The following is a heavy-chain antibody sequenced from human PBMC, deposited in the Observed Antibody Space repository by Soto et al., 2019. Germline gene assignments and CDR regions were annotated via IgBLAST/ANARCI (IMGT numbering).Heavy chain of an antibody. CDR3: ASSLYVGVNY. D-gene: IGHD2-21*01. V-gene: IGHV4-30-4*01. Sequence: SETLSLTCSVSGGSISSGYYYWSWIRQPPGKGLEWLGNIYYSGNTYYNPSLKSRLIISVDTSKNQFSLKLSSVTAADPAVYYCASSLYVGVNYWGQGTLVTVSS. CDR1: GGSISSGYYY. CDR2: IYYSGNT. J-gene: IGHJ4*02.